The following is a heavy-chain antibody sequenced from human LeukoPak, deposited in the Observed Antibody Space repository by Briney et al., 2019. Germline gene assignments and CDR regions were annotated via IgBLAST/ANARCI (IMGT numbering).Heavy chain of an antibody. D-gene: IGHD5-18*01. J-gene: IGHJ4*02. Sequence: PGGSLRLSCAASGFTFSSYAMDWVRQAPGRGLEWVSAVSGSGGATYYADSVQGRFTVSRDNSKNTQYLQMNSLRAEDTALYYCARKAAPTSGYDYWGRGILVTVSS. CDR3: ARKAAPTSGYDY. CDR1: GFTFSSYA. V-gene: IGHV3-23*01. CDR2: VSGSGGAT.